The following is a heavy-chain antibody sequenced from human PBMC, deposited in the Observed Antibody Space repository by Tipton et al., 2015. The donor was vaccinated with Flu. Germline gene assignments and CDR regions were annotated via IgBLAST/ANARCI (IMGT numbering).Heavy chain of an antibody. CDR1: GFTFSTYE. J-gene: IGHJ6*02. CDR2: NSGGANSI. CDR3: ARWLQVNSYGQDV. V-gene: IGHV3-48*03. D-gene: IGHD5-24*01. Sequence: SLRLSCVASGFTFSTYEMNWVRQAPGKGLERVSYNSGGANSIYYADSEKGRFTISRDNAKNSVYWRMNSLRAEGTAVYYCARWLQVNSYGQDVWGQGTTVTVSS.